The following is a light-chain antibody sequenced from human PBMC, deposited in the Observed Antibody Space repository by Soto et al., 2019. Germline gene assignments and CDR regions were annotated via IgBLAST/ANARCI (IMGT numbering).Light chain of an antibody. J-gene: IGLJ2*01. V-gene: IGLV2-8*01. CDR3: SSYADTNNLI. CDR1: GSDVSSYDY. Sequence: QSALTQPPSAFGSPGQSVTISCTGTGSDVSSYDYVSWYQQHPGKAPKLIIYEVTKRPSGVPDRFSGSKSGNTASLTVSGLQAEDEADYYCSSYADTNNLIFGGGTQLTVL. CDR2: EVT.